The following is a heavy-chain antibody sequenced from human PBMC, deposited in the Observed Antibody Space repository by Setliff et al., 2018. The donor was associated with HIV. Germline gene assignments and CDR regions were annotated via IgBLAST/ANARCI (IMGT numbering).Heavy chain of an antibody. CDR1: GGSFNNYA. CDR2: ISPILGTT. D-gene: IGHD3-10*02. Sequence: SVKVSCKAAGGSFNNYAISWVRQAPGQGLEWVGGISPILGTTNSGPRFHGRVTITADESTSTAYMELSSLRSEDTAVYYCARIVRPSYYYYYYMDVWGKGTTVTVSS. J-gene: IGHJ6*03. V-gene: IGHV1-69*13. CDR3: ARIVRPSYYYYYYMDV.